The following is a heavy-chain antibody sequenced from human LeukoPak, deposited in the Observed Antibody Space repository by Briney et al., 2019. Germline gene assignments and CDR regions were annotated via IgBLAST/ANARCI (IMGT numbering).Heavy chain of an antibody. CDR3: TRGGAARPDY. D-gene: IGHD6-6*01. Sequence: GGSLRLSCAASGFTFSSYGMDWVRQAPGKGLEWVSYISSNSRTIDYANSVKGQFTISRDNAKNSLFLQMSSLRAEDTAMYYCTRGGAARPDYWGQGTLVTVSS. V-gene: IGHV3-48*01. J-gene: IGHJ4*02. CDR1: GFTFSSYG. CDR2: ISSNSRTI.